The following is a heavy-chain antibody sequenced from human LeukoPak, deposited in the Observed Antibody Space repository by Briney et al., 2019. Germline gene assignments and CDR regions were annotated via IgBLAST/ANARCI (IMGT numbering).Heavy chain of an antibody. Sequence: SETLSLTCTVFGGSISTNYWSWIRQPPGKGLEWIGYIYYSGRTNYNPSLKSRVTISIDTSKNQFSLKLSSVTAADTAVYYCTRDLCFGGSCYMGAWGQGTLVTVSS. CDR1: GGSISTNY. CDR3: TRDLCFGGSCYMGA. V-gene: IGHV4-59*01. D-gene: IGHD2-15*01. CDR2: IYYSGRT. J-gene: IGHJ5*02.